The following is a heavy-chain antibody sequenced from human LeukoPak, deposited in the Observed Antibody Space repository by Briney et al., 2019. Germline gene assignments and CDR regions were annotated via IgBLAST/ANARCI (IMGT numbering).Heavy chain of an antibody. V-gene: IGHV3-21*01. CDR2: ISSSSSYI. D-gene: IGHD1-26*01. J-gene: IGHJ4*02. Sequence: GGSLRLSCAASGFTFSSYSMNWVRQAPGKGLEWVSSISSSSSYIYYAVSVKGRFTISRDNAKNSLYLQMNSLRAEDTAVYYCASTGGGSLIDYWGQGTLVTVSS. CDR1: GFTFSSYS. CDR3: ASTGGGSLIDY.